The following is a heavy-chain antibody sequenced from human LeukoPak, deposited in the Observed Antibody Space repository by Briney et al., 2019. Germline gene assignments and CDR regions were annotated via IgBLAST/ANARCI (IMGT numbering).Heavy chain of an antibody. J-gene: IGHJ4*02. Sequence: GGSLRLSCAASGFTFSSYSLNWVRQAPGKGLEWVSSISSSSSYIYYADSVKGRFTTSSDNAKNSLYLQMNSLRAEDTAVYYCARHYDSNSYGPGYWGQGTLVTVSS. CDR3: ARHYDSNSYGPGY. CDR1: GFTFSSYS. D-gene: IGHD3-22*01. CDR2: ISSSSSYI. V-gene: IGHV3-21*01.